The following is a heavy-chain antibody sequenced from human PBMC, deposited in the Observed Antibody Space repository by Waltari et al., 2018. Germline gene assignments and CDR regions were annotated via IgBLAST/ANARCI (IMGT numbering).Heavy chain of an antibody. J-gene: IGHJ4*02. Sequence: QVQLQESGPGLVKPSETLSLTCAVSGYSIRRGYSWGWIRQPPGKGLEWVGSIYHSGSTYYNPSLKSRVTISVDTSKNQFSLKLSSVTAADTAVYYGAGGSSGLDHPLFDYWGQGTLVTVSS. CDR2: IYHSGST. CDR1: GYSIRRGYS. V-gene: IGHV4-38-2*01. D-gene: IGHD3-16*01. CDR3: AGGSSGLDHPLFDY.